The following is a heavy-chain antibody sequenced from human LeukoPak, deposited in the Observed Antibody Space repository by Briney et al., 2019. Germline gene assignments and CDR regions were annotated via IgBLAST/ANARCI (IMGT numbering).Heavy chain of an antibody. CDR1: GYTFTGYY. D-gene: IGHD3-10*01. V-gene: IGHV1-18*04. CDR2: ISAYNGNT. Sequence: ASVKVSCKASGYTFTGYYMHWVRQAPGQGLEWMGWISAYNGNTNYAQKLQGRVTMTTDTSTSTAYMELRSLRSDDTAVYYCARVIEVRGVIFVRYWFDPWGQGTLVTVSS. CDR3: ARVIEVRGVIFVRYWFDP. J-gene: IGHJ5*02.